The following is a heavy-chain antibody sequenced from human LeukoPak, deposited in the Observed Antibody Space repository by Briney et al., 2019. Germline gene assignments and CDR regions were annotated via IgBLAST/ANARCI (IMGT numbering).Heavy chain of an antibody. J-gene: IGHJ4*02. Sequence: PSETLSLTCTGSGGSISSSTYYWGWIRQPPGKGLEWIGSIYYSGTTYYNPSLKSRVTISVDMSKNQFSLKLSSVTAADTAVYYCARALGREDGWSSGNWGQGTLVTVSS. CDR2: IYYSGTT. CDR3: ARALGREDGWSSGN. D-gene: IGHD6-19*01. V-gene: IGHV4-39*01. CDR1: GGSISSSTYY.